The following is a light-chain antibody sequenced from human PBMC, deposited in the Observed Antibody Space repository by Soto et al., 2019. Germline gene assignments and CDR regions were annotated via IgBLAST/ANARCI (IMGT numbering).Light chain of an antibody. J-gene: IGLJ3*02. V-gene: IGLV7-46*01. CDR1: TGAVTSGHS. CDR3: LLSYSGARV. Sequence: QAVVTQEPSLTVSPGGTVTLTCGSSTGAVTSGHSPYWFQQKPGQAPRTLIYDTNNKHSWTPARFSGSLLGGKAALTLSGAQPEDEADYYCLLSYSGARVFGGGTKLTVL. CDR2: DTN.